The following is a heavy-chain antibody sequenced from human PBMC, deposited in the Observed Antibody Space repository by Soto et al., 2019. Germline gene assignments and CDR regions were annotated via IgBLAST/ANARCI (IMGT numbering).Heavy chain of an antibody. CDR1: GYTFTSYY. CDR3: ARDLRYASSGYYSGTPGGGFDY. Sequence: QVQLVQSGAEVKKPGASVKVSCKASGYTFTSYYMHWVRQAPGQGLEWMVIINPSGGSTSYAQKFQCRVTMTRDTCTSTVYMGLSRLRSEDPAVYYCARDLRYASSGYYSGTPGGGFDYWGQGTLVTVSS. V-gene: IGHV1-46*01. CDR2: INPSGGST. D-gene: IGHD3-22*01. J-gene: IGHJ4*02.